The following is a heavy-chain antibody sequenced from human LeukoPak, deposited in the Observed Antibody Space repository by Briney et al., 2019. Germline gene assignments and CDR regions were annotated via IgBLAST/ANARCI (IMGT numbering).Heavy chain of an antibody. CDR2: IIPIFGTA. J-gene: IGHJ4*02. CDR1: GGTFSSYA. D-gene: IGHD3-22*01. V-gene: IGHV1-69*13. Sequence: SVKVSCKASGGTFSSYAISWVRQATGQGLEWMGGIIPIFGTANYAQKFQGRVTITADESTSTAYMELSSLRSEDTAVYYCASIIYYYDSSGYYYDYWGQGTLVTVSS. CDR3: ASIIYYYDSSGYYYDY.